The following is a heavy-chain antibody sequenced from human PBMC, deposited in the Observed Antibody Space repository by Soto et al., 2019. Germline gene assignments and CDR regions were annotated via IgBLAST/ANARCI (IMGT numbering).Heavy chain of an antibody. CDR3: ARLAMVRGVATYGMDV. CDR1: GYSFTSYW. D-gene: IGHD3-10*01. CDR2: IDPSDSYT. J-gene: IGHJ6*02. V-gene: IGHV5-10-1*01. Sequence: GESLKISCKGSGYSFTSYWISWVRQMPGKGLEWMGRIDPSDSYTNYSPSFQGHVTISADKSISTAYLQWSSLKASDTAMYYCARLAMVRGVATYGMDVWGQGTTVTVSS.